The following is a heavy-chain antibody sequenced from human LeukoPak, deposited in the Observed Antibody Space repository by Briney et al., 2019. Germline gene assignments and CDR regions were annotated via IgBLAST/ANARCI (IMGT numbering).Heavy chain of an antibody. J-gene: IGHJ4*02. CDR1: GGSFIGFH. CDR3: ARDPTTAIAVSYYFDF. D-gene: IGHD2-15*01. Sequence: SETLSLTCAVSGGSFIGFHWNWIRQSPTKGLEWIGEINHRGSTNYNPSLKSRVTISVDTSKNQFSLRLRSVTAADTAVYYCARDPTTAIAVSYYFDFWGQGTQVTVSS. CDR2: INHRGST. V-gene: IGHV4-34*01.